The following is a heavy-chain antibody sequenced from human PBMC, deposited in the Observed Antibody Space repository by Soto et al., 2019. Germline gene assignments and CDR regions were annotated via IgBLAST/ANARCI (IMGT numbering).Heavy chain of an antibody. CDR3: GRVIVSRWELLGVYYYHYGMDF. D-gene: IGHD1-26*01. Sequence: ASVKVSCKASGYTFTSYYMHWVRQAPGQGLEWMGIINPSGGSTSYAQKFQGRVTMTRDTSTSTVYMELSSLRSEDTAVYYCGRVIVSRWELLGVYYYHYGMDFWGQGTTVTVSS. CDR1: GYTFTSYY. CDR2: INPSGGST. J-gene: IGHJ6*02. V-gene: IGHV1-46*01.